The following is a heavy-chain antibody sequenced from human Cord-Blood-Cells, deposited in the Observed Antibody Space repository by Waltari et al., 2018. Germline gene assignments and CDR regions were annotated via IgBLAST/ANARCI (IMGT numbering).Heavy chain of an antibody. Sequence: QVQLQESGPGLVKPSQTLSLTCTVSGGSISSGGSYWSWIRQHPGKGLEWIGYIYYSGSTYYNPSLKSRVTISVDTSKNQFSLKLSSVTAADTAVYYCARDLYYDFWSGPGGAFDIWGQGTMVTVSS. D-gene: IGHD3-3*01. CDR3: ARDLYYDFWSGPGGAFDI. V-gene: IGHV4-31*03. CDR1: GGSISSGGSY. CDR2: IYYSGST. J-gene: IGHJ3*02.